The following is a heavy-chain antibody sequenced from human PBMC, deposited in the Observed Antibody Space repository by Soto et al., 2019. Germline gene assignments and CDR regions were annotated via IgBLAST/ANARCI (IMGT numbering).Heavy chain of an antibody. CDR3: AAPGGITGTTDRSYYYYGMDV. V-gene: IGHV1-58*01. Sequence: SVKVSCKASGFTFTSSAVQWVRQARGQRLEWIGWIVVGSGNTNYAQKFQERVTITRDMSTSTAYMELSSLRSEDTAVYYCAAPGGITGTTDRSYYYYGMDVWGQGTTVTV. D-gene: IGHD1-20*01. J-gene: IGHJ6*02. CDR2: IVVGSGNT. CDR1: GFTFTSSA.